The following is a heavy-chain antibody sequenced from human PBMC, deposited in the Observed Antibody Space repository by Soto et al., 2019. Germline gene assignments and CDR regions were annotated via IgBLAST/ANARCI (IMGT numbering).Heavy chain of an antibody. V-gene: IGHV3-23*01. CDR3: AKCIIRAAAAGTGDY. CDR1: GVTFSSYA. Sequence: PGGSLRLSCAASGVTFSSYAMSWVRQAPGKGLEWVSAISGSGGSTYYADSVKGRFTISRDNSKNTLYLQMNSLRAEDTAVYYCAKCIIRAAAAGTGDYWGQGTLVTVSS. D-gene: IGHD6-13*01. CDR2: ISGSGGST. J-gene: IGHJ4*02.